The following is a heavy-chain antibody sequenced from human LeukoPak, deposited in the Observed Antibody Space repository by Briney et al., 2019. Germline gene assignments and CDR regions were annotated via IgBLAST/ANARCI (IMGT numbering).Heavy chain of an antibody. Sequence: GGSLRLSCAASGFTFSTYAIHWVRHAPGKGLEWVAVISYDGGNEHYADSVKGRFTISRDNSKNTVYLQMNSLRAEDTAVYYCAKFSGSRAHGSYFDYWGQGTLVIVSS. CDR2: ISYDGGNE. D-gene: IGHD1-26*01. CDR3: AKFSGSRAHGSYFDY. CDR1: GFTFSTYA. V-gene: IGHV3-30-3*02. J-gene: IGHJ4*02.